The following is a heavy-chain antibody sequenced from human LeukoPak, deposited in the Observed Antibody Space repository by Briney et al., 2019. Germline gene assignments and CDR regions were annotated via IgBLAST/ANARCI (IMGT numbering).Heavy chain of an antibody. V-gene: IGHV4-30-4*08. J-gene: IGHJ6*02. Sequence: SQTLSLTCTVFGDSISSDDYYWSWIRQPPGKGLEWIGEINHSGSTNYNPSLKSRVTISVDTSKNQFSLKLSSVTAADTAVYYCARLVLPYYGMDVWGQGTTVTVSS. D-gene: IGHD2-15*01. CDR3: ARLVLPYYGMDV. CDR1: GDSISSDDYY. CDR2: INHSGST.